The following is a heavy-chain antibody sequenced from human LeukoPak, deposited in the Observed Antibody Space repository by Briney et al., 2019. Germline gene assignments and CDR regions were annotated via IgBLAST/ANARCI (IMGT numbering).Heavy chain of an antibody. CDR3: ARPRNYDILTGYYY. CDR2: IYHSGSY. CDR1: GVSISSSNW. V-gene: IGHV4-4*02. D-gene: IGHD3-9*01. J-gene: IGHJ4*02. Sequence: SGTLSFTCAVSGVSISSSNWWSWARQPPGEGLEWIGEIYHSGSYNYNPSLKSRVTISVYKSKNQFSLKLSSLTAADTAVYYCARPRNYDILTGYYYWGQGTLVTVSS.